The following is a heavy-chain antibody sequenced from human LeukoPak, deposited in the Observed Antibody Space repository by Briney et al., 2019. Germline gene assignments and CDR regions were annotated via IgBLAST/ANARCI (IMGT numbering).Heavy chain of an antibody. D-gene: IGHD6-19*01. CDR2: IYYSGST. V-gene: IGHV4-59*08. Sequence: SETLSLTCTVSGGSISSYYWSWIRQPPGKGLEWSGYIYYSGSTNYNPSLKSRVTISVDTSKNQFSLKLSSVTAADTAVYYCARCRKQWLGDSRNNWFDPLGQGTLVTVSS. CDR3: ARCRKQWLGDSRNNWFDP. CDR1: GGSISSYY. J-gene: IGHJ5*02.